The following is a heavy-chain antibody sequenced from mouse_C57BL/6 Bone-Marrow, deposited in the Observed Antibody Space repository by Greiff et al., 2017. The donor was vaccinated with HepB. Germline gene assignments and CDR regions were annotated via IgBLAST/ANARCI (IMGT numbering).Heavy chain of an antibody. D-gene: IGHD2-1*01. CDR3: AKLYPEGFAY. CDR1: GYSITSGYY. Sequence: EVQLQESGPGLVKPSQSLSLTCSVTGYSITSGYYWNWIRQFPGNKLEWMGYISYDGSNNYNPSLKNRISITRDTSKNQFFLKLNSVTTEDTATYYCAKLYPEGFAYWGQGTLVTVSA. V-gene: IGHV3-6*01. CDR2: ISYDGSN. J-gene: IGHJ3*01.